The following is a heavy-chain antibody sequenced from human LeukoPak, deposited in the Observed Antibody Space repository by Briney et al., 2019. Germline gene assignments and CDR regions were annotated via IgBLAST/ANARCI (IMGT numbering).Heavy chain of an antibody. CDR2: ISANNNM. V-gene: IGHV3-69-1*02. CDR3: AREDCGDVRCYGAPDA. CDR1: GFTFNSYA. Sequence: GGSMRLSCVASGFTFNSYAMTWVRQAPGKGLEWVSSISANNNMYYADSVKGRFTISRDNAKNSLSLQMNSLRGEDTAIYYCAREDCGDVRCYGAPDAWGQGTRVTVSS. J-gene: IGHJ5*02. D-gene: IGHD2-21*01.